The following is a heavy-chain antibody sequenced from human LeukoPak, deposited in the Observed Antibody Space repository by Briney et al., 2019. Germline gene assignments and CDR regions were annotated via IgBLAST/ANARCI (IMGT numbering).Heavy chain of an antibody. CDR1: GFTFSSYA. CDR2: ISGSDGTT. Sequence: PGGSQRLSCAASGFTFSSYAMSWVRQAPGKGLEWVSSISGSDGTTYYADSVKGRFTISRDNSKYTLSLQMNSLRDDDTAVYYCAKVRGGGWYHDAFDIWGQGTMVTVSS. D-gene: IGHD6-19*01. CDR3: AKVRGGGWYHDAFDI. J-gene: IGHJ3*02. V-gene: IGHV3-23*01.